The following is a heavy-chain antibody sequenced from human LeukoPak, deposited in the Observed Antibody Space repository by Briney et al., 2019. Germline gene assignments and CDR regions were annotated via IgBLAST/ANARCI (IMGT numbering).Heavy chain of an antibody. J-gene: IGHJ5*02. Sequence: GGSLRLSCAASGFTFSSYSMNWVRQAPGKGLEWVSSISSSSSYIYSADSVKGRFTISRDNAENSLYLQMNSLRAEDTAVYYCASLYGSGSYSSDWFDPWGQGTLVTVSS. V-gene: IGHV3-21*01. CDR1: GFTFSSYS. CDR3: ASLYGSGSYSSDWFDP. CDR2: ISSSSSYI. D-gene: IGHD3-10*01.